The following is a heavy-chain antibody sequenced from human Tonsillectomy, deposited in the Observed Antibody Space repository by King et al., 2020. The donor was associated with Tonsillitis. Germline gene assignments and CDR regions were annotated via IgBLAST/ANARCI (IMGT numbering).Heavy chain of an antibody. D-gene: IGHD2-15*01. CDR2: IFPGDSDT. J-gene: IGHJ5*01. CDR1: GYNFNVYW. CDR3: ARMSAGGYNLFDS. V-gene: IGHV5-51*01. Sequence: VQLVQSGAEIKKPGESLKISCKDSGYNFNVYWIAWVRQVPGKGLEWMGTIFPGDSDTRYSPSFQGQVTMSVDQSNNTAHLQWNRLKASDTAIYYCARMSAGGYNLFDSWGQGTLVTVSS.